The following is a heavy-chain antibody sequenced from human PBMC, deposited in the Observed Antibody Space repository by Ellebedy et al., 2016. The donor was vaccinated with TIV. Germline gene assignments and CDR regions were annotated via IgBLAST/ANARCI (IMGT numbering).Heavy chain of an antibody. D-gene: IGHD5-18*01. V-gene: IGHV3-21*01. CDR2: ISSSSSYI. CDR3: ARDRRGYSYGYELDY. Sequence: GESLKISCAASGFTFSSYSMNWDRQAPGKGLEWVSYISSSSSYIYYADSVKGRFTISRDNAKNSLYLQMNSLRSEDTAVYYCARDRRGYSYGYELDYWGQGTLVTVSS. CDR1: GFTFSSYS. J-gene: IGHJ4*02.